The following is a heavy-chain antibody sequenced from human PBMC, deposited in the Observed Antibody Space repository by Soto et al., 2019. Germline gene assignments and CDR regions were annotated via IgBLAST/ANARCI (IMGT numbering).Heavy chain of an antibody. CDR2: IYCSGST. CDR1: GGSISSTYY. V-gene: IGHV4-39*01. J-gene: IGHJ3*01. Sequence: PSETLSLTCTVSGGSISSTYYWSWVRRPPGKGLEWIARIYCSGSTYYNPSLKSRVRISVDTSKREFSLNVSSVTAADTAVYYCVRGRAFMSRTPFDLWGQGTMVTVS. CDR3: VRGRAFMSRTPFDL. D-gene: IGHD1-26*01.